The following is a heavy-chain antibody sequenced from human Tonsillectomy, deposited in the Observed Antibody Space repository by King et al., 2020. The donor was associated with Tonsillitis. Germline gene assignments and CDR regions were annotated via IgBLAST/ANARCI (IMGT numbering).Heavy chain of an antibody. CDR2: INQSGFS. Sequence: VQLQQWGAGLLKPSETLSLTCAVYNGSLSSYYWSWIRQPPGKGLEWIGEINQSGFSNYNSSLQSRVTITIDTSKNQFSLKLTSVTAADSAVYYCARYRFWSGYYLFDSWGQGILVTVSS. V-gene: IGHV4-34*01. CDR3: ARYRFWSGYYLFDS. CDR1: NGSLSSYY. D-gene: IGHD3-3*01. J-gene: IGHJ4*02.